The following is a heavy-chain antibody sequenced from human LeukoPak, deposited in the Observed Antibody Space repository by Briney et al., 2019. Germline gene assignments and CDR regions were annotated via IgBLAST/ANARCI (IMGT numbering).Heavy chain of an antibody. D-gene: IGHD6-19*01. V-gene: IGHV1-46*01. CDR3: AARPGIEVAGFDF. J-gene: IGHJ4*02. CDR1: GYTFTSYY. Sequence: ASVKVSCKASGYTFTSYYMHWVRQAPGQGLEWMGIINPSGGSTSYAQKFQGRVTMTRDTSASTAYMELSSLRSEDTAVYYCAARPGIEVAGFDFWGQGTLVTVSS. CDR2: INPSGGST.